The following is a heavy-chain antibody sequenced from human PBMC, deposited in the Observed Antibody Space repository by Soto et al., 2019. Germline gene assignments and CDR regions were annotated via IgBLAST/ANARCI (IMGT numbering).Heavy chain of an antibody. J-gene: IGHJ4*02. CDR2: IKQDGSEK. Sequence: GGSLRLSCAASGFTFSSYWMSWVRQAPGKGLEWVANIKQDGSEKYYVDSVKGRFTISRDNAKNSLYLQMNSLRAEDTAVYYCARVPWSIAARTPWNELLPEDYWGQGTLVTVSS. CDR3: ARVPWSIAARTPWNELLPEDY. V-gene: IGHV3-7*01. D-gene: IGHD6-6*01. CDR1: GFTFSSYW.